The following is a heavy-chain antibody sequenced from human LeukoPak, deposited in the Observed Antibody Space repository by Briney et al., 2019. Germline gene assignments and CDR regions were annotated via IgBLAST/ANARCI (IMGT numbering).Heavy chain of an antibody. CDR2: IYHSGST. Sequence: SQTLSLTCAVSGGSISSGGYSWSWIRQPPGKGLEWIGYIYHSGSTYYNPSLKSRVTISVDRSKNQFSLKLSSVTAADTAVYYCARALYYYGSGSYSDAFDIWGQGTMVTVSS. CDR1: GGSISSGGYS. V-gene: IGHV4-30-2*01. D-gene: IGHD3-10*01. CDR3: ARALYYYGSGSYSDAFDI. J-gene: IGHJ3*02.